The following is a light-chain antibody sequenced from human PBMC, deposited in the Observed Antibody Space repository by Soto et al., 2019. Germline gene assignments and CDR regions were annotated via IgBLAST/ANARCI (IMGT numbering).Light chain of an antibody. CDR2: EVT. J-gene: IGLJ2*01. Sequence: QSVLTQPPSASGSPGQSLTISCTGTSSDVGGYHYVSWYQQHPGKAPKLMIYEVTQRPSGVPDRFSGSKSGNTASLTVSGLEAEDEADYYCCSYAGSKTLFGGGTKLTVL. CDR1: SSDVGGYHY. CDR3: CSYAGSKTL. V-gene: IGLV2-8*01.